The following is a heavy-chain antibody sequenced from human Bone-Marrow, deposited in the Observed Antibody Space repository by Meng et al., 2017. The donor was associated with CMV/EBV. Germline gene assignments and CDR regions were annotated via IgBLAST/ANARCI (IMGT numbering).Heavy chain of an antibody. V-gene: IGHV4-61*01. J-gene: IGHJ4*02. CDR3: ARDAYYDFWSGYLRY. Sequence: SETLSLPCTVSGGPVSSGSYYWSWIRQPPGKVLEWIGYIYYSGSTNYNPSLKSRVTISVDTSQNQFSLKLSSVTAADTAVYYCARDAYYDFWSGYLRYWGQGTRVTVSS. CDR2: IYYSGST. D-gene: IGHD3-3*01. CDR1: GGPVSSGSYY.